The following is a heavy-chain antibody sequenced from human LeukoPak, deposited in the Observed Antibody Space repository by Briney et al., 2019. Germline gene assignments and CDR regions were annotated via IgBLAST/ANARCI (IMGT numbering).Heavy chain of an antibody. J-gene: IGHJ4*02. D-gene: IGHD3-10*01. CDR2: IIPIFGTA. CDR1: GYTFTSYG. CDR3: ARDGGSGSRADY. Sequence: SVKVSCKASGYTFTSYGISWVRQAPGQGLEWMGRIIPIFGTANYAQKFQGRVTITTDESTSTAYMELSSLRSEDTAVYYCARDGGSGSRADYWGQGTLVTVSS. V-gene: IGHV1-69*05.